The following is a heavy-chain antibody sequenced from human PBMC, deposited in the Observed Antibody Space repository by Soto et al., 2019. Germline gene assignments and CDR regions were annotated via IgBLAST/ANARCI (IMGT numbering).Heavy chain of an antibody. CDR2: IYHSGGT. D-gene: IGHD3-10*01. CDR1: GGSISSSNW. Sequence: PSETLSLTCAVSGGSISSSNWWSWVRQPPGKGLEWIGEIYHSGGTNYNPSLKSRVTISVDKSKNQFSLKLSSVTAADTAVYYCARVKASGVNFDYWGQGTLVTVSS. V-gene: IGHV4-4*02. J-gene: IGHJ4*02. CDR3: ARVKASGVNFDY.